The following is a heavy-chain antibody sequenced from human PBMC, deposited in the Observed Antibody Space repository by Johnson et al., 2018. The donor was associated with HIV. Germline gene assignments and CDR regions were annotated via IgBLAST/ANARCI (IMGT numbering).Heavy chain of an antibody. Sequence: QVQLVESGGGVVQPGRSLKLSCAASGFTFSSYAMHWVRQAPGKGLDWVAVISYDGSNKYYADSVKGRFTISRDNSKNTLYLQMNSLRAEDTAVYYCAREGGSSGPDAFDIWGQGTMVTVSS. CDR2: ISYDGSNK. D-gene: IGHD3-16*01. V-gene: IGHV3-30-3*01. J-gene: IGHJ3*02. CDR3: AREGGSSGPDAFDI. CDR1: GFTFSSYA.